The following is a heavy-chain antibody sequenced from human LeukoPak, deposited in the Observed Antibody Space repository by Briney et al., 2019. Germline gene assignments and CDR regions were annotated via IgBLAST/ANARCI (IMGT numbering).Heavy chain of an antibody. D-gene: IGHD3-16*01. CDR3: GREDYDGYAFDI. CDR2: INSDGSST. V-gene: IGHV3-74*01. J-gene: IGHJ3*02. CDR1: GFTFSSYW. Sequence: AGGSLRLSCAASGFTFSSYWMHWVRQAPGKGLVWVSRINSDGSSTTYADSVKGRFTISRDNAKNTLYLQMNSLRAEDTAVYYCGREDYDGYAFDIWGQGTMVTVSS.